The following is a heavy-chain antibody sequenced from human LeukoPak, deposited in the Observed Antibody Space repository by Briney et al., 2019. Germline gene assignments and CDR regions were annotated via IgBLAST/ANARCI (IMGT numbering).Heavy chain of an antibody. V-gene: IGHV1-18*01. CDR3: ARDADGSGTLLDY. CDR2: INADNGNT. J-gene: IGHJ4*02. D-gene: IGHD3-10*01. Sequence: ASVKVSCKASGYTFTSYGISWVRQAPGQGLEWMGWINADNGNTRYAQKLQGRVTMTTDTSTTTACMDLRSLRSDDTAVYYCARDADGSGTLLDYWGQGTLVTVSS. CDR1: GYTFTSYG.